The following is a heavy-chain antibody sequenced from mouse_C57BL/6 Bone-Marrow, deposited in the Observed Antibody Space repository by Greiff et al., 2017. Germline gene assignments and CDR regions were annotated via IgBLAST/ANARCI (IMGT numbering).Heavy chain of an antibody. D-gene: IGHD1-1*01. CDR3: ARERDYYGSSPYWYFDV. CDR2: IDPSDSYT. CDR1: GYTFTSYW. V-gene: IGHV1-50*01. Sequence: QVQLQQPGAELVKPGASVKLSCKASGYTFTSYWMQWVKQRPGQGLEWIGEIDPSDSYTNYNQKFKGKATLPVDTSSSTAYMQLSSLTSEDSAVYYCARERDYYGSSPYWYFDVWGTGTTVTVSS. J-gene: IGHJ1*03.